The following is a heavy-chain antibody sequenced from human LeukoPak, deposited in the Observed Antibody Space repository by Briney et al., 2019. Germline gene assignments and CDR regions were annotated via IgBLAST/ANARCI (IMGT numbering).Heavy chain of an antibody. CDR3: ARATSWYSGSYADY. V-gene: IGHV4-38-2*01. CDR1: GYSISSGYY. J-gene: IGHJ4*02. D-gene: IGHD1-26*01. CDR2: IYHSGST. Sequence: SETLSLTCAVSGYSISSGYYWGWIRQPPGKGLEWIGSIYHSGSTYYNPSLKSRVIISVDTSKNQFSLKLSSVTAADTAVYYCARATSWYSGSYADYWGQGTLVTVSS.